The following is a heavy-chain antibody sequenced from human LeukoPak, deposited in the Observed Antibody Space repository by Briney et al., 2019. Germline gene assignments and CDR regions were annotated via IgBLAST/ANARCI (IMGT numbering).Heavy chain of an antibody. CDR3: AREARLGSTGTPSVFDI. J-gene: IGHJ3*02. CDR2: ITGSGDNV. D-gene: IGHD1-1*01. CDR1: GFIFSDPY. V-gene: IGHV3-11*01. Sequence: GGSLRLSCAASGFIFSDPYMSWIRQAPGKGLGWVSKITGSGDNVFYADSVRGRFTISRDNANNSLYLQMNSLRPEDTGVYYGAREARLGSTGTPSVFDIWGQGKMVVVFS.